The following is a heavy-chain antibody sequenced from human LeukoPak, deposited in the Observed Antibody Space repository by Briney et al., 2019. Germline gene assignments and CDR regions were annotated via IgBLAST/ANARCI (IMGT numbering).Heavy chain of an antibody. V-gene: IGHV4-38-2*01. Sequence: SETLSLTXAVSGYSISSGYYWGWIRQPPGKGLEWIGSIYHSGSTYYNPSLKSRVTISVDTSKNQFSLKLRSVTAADTAVYYCARRYYYESGGYSDAFDIWGQGTMVTVSS. D-gene: IGHD3-22*01. CDR1: GYSISSGYY. CDR3: ARRYYYESGGYSDAFDI. CDR2: IYHSGST. J-gene: IGHJ3*02.